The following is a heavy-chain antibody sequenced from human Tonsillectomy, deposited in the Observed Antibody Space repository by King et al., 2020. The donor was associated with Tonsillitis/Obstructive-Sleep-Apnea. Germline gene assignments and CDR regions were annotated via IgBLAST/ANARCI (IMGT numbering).Heavy chain of an antibody. Sequence: VQLVESGGGLVKPGGSLRLSCAASGFTFSDHYMSWIRQAPGKGLEWVSYIRSSSSYTNYADSVKGRFTISRDNAKNSLYLQMNSLRAEDTAVYYCARDRGYRYDEPGYYFDYWGQGTLVTVSS. D-gene: IGHD5-18*01. CDR2: IRSSSSYT. CDR3: ARDRGYRYDEPGYYFDY. V-gene: IGHV3-11*06. J-gene: IGHJ4*02. CDR1: GFTFSDHY.